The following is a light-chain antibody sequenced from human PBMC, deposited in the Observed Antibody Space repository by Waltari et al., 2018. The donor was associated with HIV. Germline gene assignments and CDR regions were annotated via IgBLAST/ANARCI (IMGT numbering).Light chain of an antibody. CDR2: EVS. V-gene: IGLV2-14*01. Sequence: QSALTQPASVSGSPGQSITISCTGTSSDVGGYTYVSWYQHHPGKAPKLMIFEVSNRPSGVSNRFSGSKSGNTASLTISGLQAEDEADYYCSSFRSSNTYVFGPGTKVTVL. J-gene: IGLJ1*01. CDR3: SSFRSSNTYV. CDR1: SSDVGGYTY.